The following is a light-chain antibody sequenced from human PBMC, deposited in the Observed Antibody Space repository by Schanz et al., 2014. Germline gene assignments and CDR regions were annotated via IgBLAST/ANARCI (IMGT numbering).Light chain of an antibody. J-gene: IGKJ3*01. V-gene: IGKV1-5*01. CDR2: AAS. Sequence: DIQMTQSPSTLSASVGDRVTITCRASQSISTWLAWYQQKSGKAPQLLIYAASTLQSGVPSRFGGSGSGTDFTLTISSLQPEDFATYYCQQLNTYPFAFGPGTTVDV. CDR1: QSISTW. CDR3: QQLNTYPFA.